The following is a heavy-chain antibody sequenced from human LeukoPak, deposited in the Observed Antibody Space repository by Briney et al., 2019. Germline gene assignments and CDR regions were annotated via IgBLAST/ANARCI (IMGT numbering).Heavy chain of an antibody. CDR3: ARDSQLYSSGWYPX. Sequence: GGSLRLPCAASGFTFDDYGMSWVRQAPGKGLEWVSGISWNGGSTGYADSVKGRFTISRDNAKNSLYLQMNSLRAEDTALYYCARDSQLYSSGWYPXWGQGTLVTVSS. CDR2: ISWNGGST. D-gene: IGHD6-19*01. J-gene: IGHJ4*02. CDR1: GFTFDDYG. V-gene: IGHV3-20*04.